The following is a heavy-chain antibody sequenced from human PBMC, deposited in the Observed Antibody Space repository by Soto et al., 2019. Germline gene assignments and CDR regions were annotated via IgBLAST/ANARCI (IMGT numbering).Heavy chain of an antibody. V-gene: IGHV1-18*01. CDR2: ISANNGNT. CDR3: AIDKTGTNIWFDP. J-gene: IGHJ5*02. D-gene: IGHD1-7*01. CDR1: GYTFSSYG. Sequence: ASVKVSCKASGYTFSSYGISWVRQAPGQGLEWMGWISANNGNTNYAQKLQGRVTMSRYTSTSTAYMELRRLRSDDTAVYYCAIDKTGTNIWFDPCGQGTLVTVSS.